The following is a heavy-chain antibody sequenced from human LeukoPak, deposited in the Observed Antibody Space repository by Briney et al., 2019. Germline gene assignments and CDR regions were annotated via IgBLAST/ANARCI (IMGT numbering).Heavy chain of an antibody. Sequence: GGSLRLSCAASGFTFSSYAMHWVRQAPGKGLEWVSSISSSSSYIYYADSVKGRFTISRDNAKNSLYLQMNSLRAEDTAVYYCARDFRVWFGELSDANWFDPWGQGTLVTVSS. V-gene: IGHV3-21*01. CDR1: GFTFSSYA. CDR2: ISSSSSYI. J-gene: IGHJ5*02. CDR3: ARDFRVWFGELSDANWFDP. D-gene: IGHD3-10*01.